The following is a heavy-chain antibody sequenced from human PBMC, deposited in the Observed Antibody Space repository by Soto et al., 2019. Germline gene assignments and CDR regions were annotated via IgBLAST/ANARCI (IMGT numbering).Heavy chain of an antibody. CDR2: IYYSGST. CDR3: ARLRDIVATTLDY. J-gene: IGHJ4*02. CDR1: GGSISSYY. Sequence: PSETLSLTCTVSGGSISSYYWSWIRQPPGKGLEWIGYIYYSGSTNYNPSLKSRVTISVDTSKNQFSLKLSSVTAADTAVYYCARLRDIVATTLDYWGQGTLVTVLL. V-gene: IGHV4-59*08. D-gene: IGHD5-12*01.